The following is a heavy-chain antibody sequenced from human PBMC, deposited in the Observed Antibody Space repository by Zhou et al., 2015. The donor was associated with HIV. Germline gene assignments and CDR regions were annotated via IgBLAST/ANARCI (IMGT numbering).Heavy chain of an antibody. V-gene: IGHV1-69*06. CDR1: GGTFRSDG. Sequence: QVQLVQSGAEVKKPGSSVKVSCKASGGTFRSDGISWVRQAPGQGLEWMGGIIPMFGTPNDAQKFQGRLTITADRYTSTAYMELRSLRSEDTAVYYCARVTPFSNYVRIFDYWGQGTLVTVSS. J-gene: IGHJ4*02. CDR3: ARVTPFSNYVRIFDY. CDR2: IIPMFGTP. D-gene: IGHD4-11*01.